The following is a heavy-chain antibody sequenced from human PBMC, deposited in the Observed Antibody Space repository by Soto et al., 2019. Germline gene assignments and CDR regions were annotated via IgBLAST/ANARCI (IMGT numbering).Heavy chain of an antibody. CDR3: AREVHDSSGYPIDAFDI. V-gene: IGHV1-69*13. Sequence: SVKVSCKASGGTFSSYTISWVRQAPGQGLEWMGGIIPIFGTANYAQKFQGRVTITADESTSTAYMELSSLRSEDTAVYYCAREVHDSSGYPIDAFDIWGQGQWSPSPQ. CDR2: IIPIFGTA. J-gene: IGHJ3*02. D-gene: IGHD3-22*01. CDR1: GGTFSSYT.